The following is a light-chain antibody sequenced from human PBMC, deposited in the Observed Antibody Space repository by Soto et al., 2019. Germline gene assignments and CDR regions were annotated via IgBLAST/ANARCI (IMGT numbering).Light chain of an antibody. CDR1: QTVLKRSNNRDY. J-gene: IGKJ1*01. CDR2: WAS. CDR3: QQSLNPKT. V-gene: IGKV4-1*01. Sequence: DIVMTQSPDSLALSVGERATINCMSSQTVLKRSNNRDYLAWYQQKPGQPTKWLMYWASTREAVVPDRFSGRGSGTDFTITISDLRAEDVAVYYCQQSLNPKTFGQGTKVDIK.